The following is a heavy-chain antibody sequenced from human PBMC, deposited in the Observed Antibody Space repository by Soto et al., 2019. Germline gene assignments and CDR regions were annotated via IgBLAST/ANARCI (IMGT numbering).Heavy chain of an antibody. V-gene: IGHV4-30-4*01. CDR1: GGSISRGDYS. Sequence: QVQLQESGPGLVKPSQTLSLTCTVSGGSISRGDYSGSWIGQPPGRGLEGIGYIYFGGSTYYNPSLKSRVTISGDTSKNQFSLKLNSVTAADTVVYYCARGGDSNYAFPLDYWGQGSLVTVSS. D-gene: IGHD4-4*01. CDR3: ARGGDSNYAFPLDY. CDR2: IYFGGST. J-gene: IGHJ4*02.